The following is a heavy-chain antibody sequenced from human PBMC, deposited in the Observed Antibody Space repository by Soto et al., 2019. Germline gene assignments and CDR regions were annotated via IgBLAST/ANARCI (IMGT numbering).Heavy chain of an antibody. D-gene: IGHD3-9*01. V-gene: IGHV3-23*01. CDR2: ISGSGVIT. Sequence: EVQLFESGGGLVQPGGSLRLSCAASGFTFSSYAMSWVRQAPGKGLEWISGISGSGVITYYADSVKGRFTISRDNSKNTLYLQMNSLRAEDTAVYYCAKGAWYYDILTGYGYFDYWGQGTLVTVSS. J-gene: IGHJ4*02. CDR3: AKGAWYYDILTGYGYFDY. CDR1: GFTFSSYA.